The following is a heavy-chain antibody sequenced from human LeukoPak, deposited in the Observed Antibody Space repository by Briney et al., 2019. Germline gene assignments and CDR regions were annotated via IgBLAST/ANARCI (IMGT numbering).Heavy chain of an antibody. Sequence: ASVKVSCKASGGTFSSYAISWVRQAPGQGLEWMGRIIPILGIANYAQKFQGRVTITADKSTSTAYMELSSLRSEDTAVYYCASKGPRGAVVPSDYFDYWGQGTLVTVSS. CDR2: IIPILGIA. CDR1: GGTFSSYA. V-gene: IGHV1-69*04. D-gene: IGHD2-2*01. CDR3: ASKGPRGAVVPSDYFDY. J-gene: IGHJ4*02.